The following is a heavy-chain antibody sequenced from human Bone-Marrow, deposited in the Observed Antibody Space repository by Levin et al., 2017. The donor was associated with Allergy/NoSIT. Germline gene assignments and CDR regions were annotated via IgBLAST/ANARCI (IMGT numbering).Heavy chain of an antibody. Sequence: GSLRLSCTVSGGSISSSSYYWGWIRQPPGKGLEWIGSIYYSGSTYYNPSLKSRVTISVDTSKNQFSLKLSSVTAADTAVYYCATNRLDNWFDPWGQGTLVTVSS. CDR3: ATNRLDNWFDP. J-gene: IGHJ5*02. CDR1: GGSISSSSYY. V-gene: IGHV4-39*07. CDR2: IYYSGST.